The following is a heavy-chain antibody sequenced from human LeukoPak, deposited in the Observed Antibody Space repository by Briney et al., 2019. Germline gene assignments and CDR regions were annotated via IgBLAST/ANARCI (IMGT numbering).Heavy chain of an antibody. D-gene: IGHD3-3*01. V-gene: IGHV3-30*02. CDR2: IRYDGSNK. CDR1: GFTFSSYG. CDR3: AREWVLGYYDFWSGYPSGMAYWFDP. J-gene: IGHJ5*02. Sequence: PGGSLRLSCAASGFTFSSYGMHWVRQAPGKGLEWVAFIRYDGSNKYYADSVKGRFTISRDNSKNTLYLQMSSLRAEDTAVYYCAREWVLGYYDFWSGYPSGMAYWFDPWGQGTLVTVSS.